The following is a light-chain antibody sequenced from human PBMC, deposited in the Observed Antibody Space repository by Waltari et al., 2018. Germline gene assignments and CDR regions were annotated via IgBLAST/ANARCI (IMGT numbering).Light chain of an antibody. CDR3: QQYHTYKM. J-gene: IGKJ1*01. Sequence: DIQMTQSPSTLSASIGDRVTITCRASQSIIGRLACYQQKPGKAPKLLICDASSLEYGVPSRFSGSGYGTEFTLTISSLQPDDSATYYCQQYHTYKMFGQGTKVEI. V-gene: IGKV1-5*01. CDR2: DAS. CDR1: QSIIGR.